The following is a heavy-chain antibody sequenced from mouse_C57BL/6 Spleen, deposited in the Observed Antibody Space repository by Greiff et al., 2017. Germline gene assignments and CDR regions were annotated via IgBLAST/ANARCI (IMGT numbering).Heavy chain of an antibody. CDR3: ARGYYGSNAMDY. V-gene: IGHV1-20*01. D-gene: IGHD1-1*01. CDR2: INPYNGDT. Sequence: EVHLVESGPELVKPGDSVKISCKASGYSFTGYFMNWVMQSHGKSLEWIGRINPYNGDTFYNQKFKGKATLTVDKSSSTAHMELRSLTSEDSAVYYCARGYYGSNAMDYWGQGTSVTVSS. CDR1: GYSFTGYF. J-gene: IGHJ4*01.